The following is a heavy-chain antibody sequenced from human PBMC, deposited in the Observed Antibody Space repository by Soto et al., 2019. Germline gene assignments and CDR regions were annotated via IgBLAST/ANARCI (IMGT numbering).Heavy chain of an antibody. CDR1: GGSFSGYY. CDR2: INHSGST. J-gene: IGHJ5*02. CDR3: ARGRRSSSFKWFDP. Sequence: SETLSLTCAVYGGSFSGYYWSWIRPPPGKGLEWIGEINHSGSTNYNPSLKSRVTISVDTSKNQFSLKLSSVTAADTAVYYCARGRRSSSFKWFDPWGQGTLVTVSS. D-gene: IGHD6-6*01. V-gene: IGHV4-34*01.